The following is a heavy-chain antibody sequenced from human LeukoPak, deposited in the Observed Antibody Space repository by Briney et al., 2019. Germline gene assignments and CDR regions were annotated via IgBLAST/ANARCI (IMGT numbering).Heavy chain of an antibody. CDR2: ITDSYNT. D-gene: IGHD6-19*01. CDR3: VKGACSSGCSGNH. CDR1: GIAFSDSA. J-gene: IGHJ5*02. V-gene: IGHV3-23*01. Sequence: GGSLRLSCAASGIAFSDSAMYWVRQAPGKGLECASVITDSYNTYYGDSVKGRFTVSRDNSRKTLFLQMNSLRVDDTALYYCVKGACSSGCSGNHWGQGTRVIVSS.